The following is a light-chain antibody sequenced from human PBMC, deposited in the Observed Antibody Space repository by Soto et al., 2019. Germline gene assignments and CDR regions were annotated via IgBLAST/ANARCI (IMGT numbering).Light chain of an antibody. Sequence: DIQITQSPSTLPASVGDRVTITCRASQTISHWLAWYQQKPGKVPKLLISKASSLESGVPSRFSGSVSGTEFTLTISSLQPDDFATYYCQQYNFYWTFGQGTKVEIK. CDR1: QTISHW. CDR3: QQYNFYWT. CDR2: KAS. V-gene: IGKV1-5*03. J-gene: IGKJ1*01.